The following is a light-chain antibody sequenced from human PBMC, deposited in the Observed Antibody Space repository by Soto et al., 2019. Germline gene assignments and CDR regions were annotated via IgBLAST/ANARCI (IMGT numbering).Light chain of an antibody. CDR2: KVS. V-gene: IGKV2-30*01. CDR3: MQGAHWPPT. Sequence: DVVMTQSPLSLPVTLGQPASISCRSTQSLIFIDGDTYLDWFQQRPDQSPRRLIYKVSNRDSGVPGGFRGSGSGTDFTLQISRVEAEDVGIYYCMQGAHWPPTFGQGTKVEI. J-gene: IGKJ1*01. CDR1: QSLIFIDGDTY.